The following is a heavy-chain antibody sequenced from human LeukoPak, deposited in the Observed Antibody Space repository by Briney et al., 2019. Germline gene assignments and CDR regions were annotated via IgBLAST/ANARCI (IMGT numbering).Heavy chain of an antibody. CDR3: ARGQHRFYSSSPYFDY. V-gene: IGHV4-4*07. CDR2: IYTSGST. CDR1: GGSISSYY. Sequence: PSETLSLTCTVSGGSISSYYWSWIRQPAGKGLEWIGRIYTSGSTNYNPSLKSRVTMSVDTSKNQFSLKLSSVTAADTAVYYCARGQHRFYSSSPYFDYWGQGTLVTVSS. D-gene: IGHD6-6*01. J-gene: IGHJ4*02.